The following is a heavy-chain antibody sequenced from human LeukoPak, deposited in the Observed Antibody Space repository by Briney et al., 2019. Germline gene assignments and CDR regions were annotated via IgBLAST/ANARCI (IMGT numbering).Heavy chain of an antibody. J-gene: IGHJ6*03. Sequence: PSETLSLTCAVYGGSFSGYYWSWIRQPPGKGLEWIGEINHSGSTNYNPSLKSRVTISVDTSKNQFSLKLSSVTAADTAVYYCARGRRWIGSSWAYYYYMDVWGKGTTVTISS. CDR3: ARGRRWIGSSWAYYYYMDV. V-gene: IGHV4-34*01. CDR1: GGSFSGYY. D-gene: IGHD6-13*01. CDR2: INHSGST.